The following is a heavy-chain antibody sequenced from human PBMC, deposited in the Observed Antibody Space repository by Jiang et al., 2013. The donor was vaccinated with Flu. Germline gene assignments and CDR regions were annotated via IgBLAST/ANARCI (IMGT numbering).Heavy chain of an antibody. CDR2: ISSSSSYT. V-gene: IGHV3-11*06. J-gene: IGHJ3*02. Sequence: YISSSSSYTNYADSVKGRFTISRDNAKNSLYLQMNSLRAEDTAVYYCARVSLRLVVAAFDIWGQGTMVTVSS. D-gene: IGHD2-15*01. CDR3: ARVSLRLVVAAFDI.